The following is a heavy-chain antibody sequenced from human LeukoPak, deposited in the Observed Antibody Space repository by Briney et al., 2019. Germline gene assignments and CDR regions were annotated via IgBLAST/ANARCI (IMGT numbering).Heavy chain of an antibody. J-gene: IGHJ4*02. CDR1: GGSISSYY. CDR3: ARDGGPPGFDY. V-gene: IGHV4-59*01. Sequence: SETLSLTCTVSGGSISSYYWSWIRQPPGKGLEWIGYIYYSGSTNYNPSLKSRVTISVDTSKNQFSLKLSSVTAADTAVYYCARDGGPPGFDYWGQGTLVTVSS. CDR2: IYYSGST. D-gene: IGHD3-16*01.